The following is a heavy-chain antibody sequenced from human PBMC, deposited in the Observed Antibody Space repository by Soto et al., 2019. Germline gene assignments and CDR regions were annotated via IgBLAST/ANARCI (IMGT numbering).Heavy chain of an antibody. D-gene: IGHD3-16*01. J-gene: IGHJ2*01. CDR1: GFSLSTIGVG. V-gene: IGHV2-5*02. CDR3: ARRGVWYFDL. CDR2: IYWDDDK. Sequence: QITLKESGPTLVKPTQTLTLTCTFSGFSLSTIGVGVGWIRQPPGKALEWLAVIYWDDDKRYSPSLKSRLTIXTDTSKNQVVLTVTNMDPVDTATYYCARRGVWYFDLWGRGTLVTVSS.